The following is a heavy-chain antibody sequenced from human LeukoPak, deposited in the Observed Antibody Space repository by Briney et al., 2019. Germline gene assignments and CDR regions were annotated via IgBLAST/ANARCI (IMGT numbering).Heavy chain of an antibody. J-gene: IGHJ4*02. V-gene: IGHV1-2*02. CDR2: INPNSGGT. CDR1: GFTFTAYY. CDR3: ARGPYYYDSSGCFDY. Sequence: ASVKVSCKASGFTFTAYYLHWVRQAPGQGLEWMGWINPNSGGTNYAQKFQGRVTMTRDTSISTAYMELSRLRSDDTAVYYCARGPYYYDSSGCFDYWGQGTLVSVSS. D-gene: IGHD3-22*01.